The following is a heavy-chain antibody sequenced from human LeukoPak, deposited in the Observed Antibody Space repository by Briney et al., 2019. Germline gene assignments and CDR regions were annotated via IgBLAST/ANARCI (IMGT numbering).Heavy chain of an antibody. J-gene: IGHJ6*02. V-gene: IGHV1-69*04. CDR2: IIPILGIA. CDR1: GGTFSSYA. Sequence: SVKVSCKASGGTFSSYAISWVRQAPGQGPEWMGSIIPILGIANYAQKFQGRVTITADKSTSTAYMELSSLRSEDTAVYYCASLYCSGGSCYNPYYYYYGMDVWGQGTTVTVSS. CDR3: ASLYCSGGSCYNPYYYYYGMDV. D-gene: IGHD2-15*01.